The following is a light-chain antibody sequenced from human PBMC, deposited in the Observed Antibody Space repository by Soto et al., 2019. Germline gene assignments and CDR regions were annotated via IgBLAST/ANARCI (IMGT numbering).Light chain of an antibody. CDR1: QGISTY. CDR2: AAS. V-gene: IGKV1-39*01. Sequence: DIQMTQSPSSLSASVGDRVTITCRASQGISTYLNWYHQKPGKAPKPLIYAASSLQSGVPSRFSGSGSETDFTLTISSLQPEDFATYSCQQSYSTTWTFGQGTKVDIK. CDR3: QQSYSTTWT. J-gene: IGKJ1*01.